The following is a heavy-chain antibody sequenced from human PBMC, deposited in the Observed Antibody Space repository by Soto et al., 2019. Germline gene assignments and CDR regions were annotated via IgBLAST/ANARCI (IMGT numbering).Heavy chain of an antibody. J-gene: IGHJ5*02. D-gene: IGHD2-15*01. V-gene: IGHV3-33*01. CDR2: IWYDGSNK. Sequence: GGSLRLSCAASGFTFSSYGMHWGRQAPGKGLEWVAVIWYDGSNKYYADSVKGRFTISRDNSKNTLYLQMNSLRAEDTAVYYCARDLFVVTGPGLFDPWGQGTLVTVSS. CDR3: ARDLFVVTGPGLFDP. CDR1: GFTFSSYG.